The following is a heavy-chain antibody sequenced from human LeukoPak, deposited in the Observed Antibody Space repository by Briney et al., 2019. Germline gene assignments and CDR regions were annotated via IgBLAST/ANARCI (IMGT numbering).Heavy chain of an antibody. CDR1: GYTFTGYG. CDR3: ARHYCSGGSCYEIDY. CDR2: ISGNNGNT. D-gene: IGHD2-15*01. Sequence: ASVKVSCKASGYTFTGYGISWVRQAPGQGLEWMGWISGNNGNTDYAQKLQGRVTMTTDTSTSTAYMELRSLRSDDTAVYYCARHYCSGGSCYEIDYWGQGTLVTVSS. J-gene: IGHJ4*02. V-gene: IGHV1-18*01.